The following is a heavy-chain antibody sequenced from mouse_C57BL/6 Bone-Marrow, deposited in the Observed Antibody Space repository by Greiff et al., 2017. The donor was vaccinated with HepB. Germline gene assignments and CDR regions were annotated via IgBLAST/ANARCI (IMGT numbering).Heavy chain of an antibody. CDR1: GYAFSSYW. CDR3: AREGVITTNYAMDY. CDR2: IYPGDGDT. Sequence: QVQLKQSGAELVKPGASVKISCKASGYAFSSYWMNWVKQRPGKGLEWIGQIYPGDGDTNYNGKFKGKATLTADKSSSTAYMQLSSLTSEDSAVYFCAREGVITTNYAMDYWGQGTSVTVSS. V-gene: IGHV1-80*01. D-gene: IGHD1-1*01. J-gene: IGHJ4*01.